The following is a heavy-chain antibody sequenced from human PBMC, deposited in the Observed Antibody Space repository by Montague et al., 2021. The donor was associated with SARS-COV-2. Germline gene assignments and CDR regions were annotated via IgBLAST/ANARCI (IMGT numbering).Heavy chain of an antibody. D-gene: IGHD6-19*01. CDR3: AKGWDPSGWIAIYDS. CDR1: GFTFSSYA. V-gene: IGHV3-23*03. J-gene: IGHJ4*02. Sequence: SLRLSCAASGFTFSSYAMSWVRQAPGKGLEWVSVIYSGGSSTYYADSVKGRFTITRDDSKNTLYLQMNSLRAEDTAVYYCAKGWDPSGWIAIYDSWGQGTLVPVSS. CDR2: IYSGGSST.